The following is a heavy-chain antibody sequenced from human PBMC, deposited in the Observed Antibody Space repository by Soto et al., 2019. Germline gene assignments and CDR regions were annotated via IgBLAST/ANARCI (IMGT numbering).Heavy chain of an antibody. CDR2: ISYDGSNK. CDR3: AKDRVGGWYYYYGMDV. J-gene: IGHJ6*02. D-gene: IGHD6-19*01. Sequence: GGSLRLSCAASGFTFSSYGMHWVRQAPGKGLEWVAVISYDGSNKYYADSVKGRFTISRDNSKNTLYLQMNSLRAEDTAVYYCAKDRVGGWYYYYGMDVWGQGTTVTVSS. CDR1: GFTFSSYG. V-gene: IGHV3-30*18.